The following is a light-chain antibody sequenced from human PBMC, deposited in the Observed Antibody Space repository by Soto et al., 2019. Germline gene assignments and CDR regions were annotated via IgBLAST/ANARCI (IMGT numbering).Light chain of an antibody. CDR3: SSYTSSSTWV. Sequence: QLVLTQPASVSGSPGQSITISCTGTRSDVGGYDYVSWYQQHPGKAPQVMIFDVSNRPSGVSNRFSGSKSGNTASLTISGLQAEDEADYYCSSYTSSSTWVFGGGTKLTVL. J-gene: IGLJ3*02. V-gene: IGLV2-14*01. CDR2: DVS. CDR1: RSDVGGYDY.